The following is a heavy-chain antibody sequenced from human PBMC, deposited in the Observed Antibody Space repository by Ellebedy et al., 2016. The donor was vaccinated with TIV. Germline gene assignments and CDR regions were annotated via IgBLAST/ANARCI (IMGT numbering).Heavy chain of an antibody. J-gene: IGHJ3*02. D-gene: IGHD3-10*01. Sequence: GESLKISCKGSGYSFTTYWIGWVRQMSGKGLEWMGNIFPYDSDTRFNPSFQGQVTLSADKSSATAYLHWNSLRASDTATFFCARLLDGAFDIWGQGTTVIVSS. CDR2: IFPYDSDT. V-gene: IGHV5-51*01. CDR3: ARLLDGAFDI. CDR1: GYSFTTYW.